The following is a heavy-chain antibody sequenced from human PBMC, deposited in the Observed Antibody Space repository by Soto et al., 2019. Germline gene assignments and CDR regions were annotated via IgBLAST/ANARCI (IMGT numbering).Heavy chain of an antibody. CDR1: GFTFSSYG. Sequence: VQLVESGGGVVQPGRSLRLSCVASGFTFSSYGMHWVRQAPGKGLEWVAVISYDGSNKYYADSVKGRFTISRDNSKNTLYLQMNSLRAEDTAVYYCAKDRGGGYNYGRLFDYWGQGTLVTVSS. V-gene: IGHV3-30*18. D-gene: IGHD5-12*01. CDR2: ISYDGSNK. J-gene: IGHJ4*02. CDR3: AKDRGGGYNYGRLFDY.